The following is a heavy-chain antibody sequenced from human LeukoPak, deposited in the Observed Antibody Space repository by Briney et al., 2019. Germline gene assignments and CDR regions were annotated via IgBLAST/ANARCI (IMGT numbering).Heavy chain of an antibody. V-gene: IGHV4-38-2*02. J-gene: IGHJ4*02. CDR2: IYHSGST. CDR3: AAIKNLWFGELFESSDY. D-gene: IGHD3-10*01. CDR1: GYSISSGYY. Sequence: SETLSLTCTVSGYSISSGYYWGWIRQPPGKGLEWSGSIYHSGSTYYNPPLKSRVTISVDTSKNQFSLKLSSVTAADTAVYYCAAIKNLWFGELFESSDYWGQGTLVTVSS.